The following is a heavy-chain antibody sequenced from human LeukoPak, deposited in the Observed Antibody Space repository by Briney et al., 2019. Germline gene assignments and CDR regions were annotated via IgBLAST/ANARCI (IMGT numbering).Heavy chain of an antibody. D-gene: IGHD3-22*01. CDR2: INLHGSVI. CDR1: GFTFSGYW. Sequence: TGGSLRLSCAASGFTFSGYWMSWIRQAPGKGLEWVANINLHGSVIRYVDSVKGRFTISRDNAKNLLYLQMNYLRAEDTALYYCATSDDSSGSDWGQGTLVTVSS. V-gene: IGHV3-7*01. CDR3: ATSDDSSGSD. J-gene: IGHJ4*02.